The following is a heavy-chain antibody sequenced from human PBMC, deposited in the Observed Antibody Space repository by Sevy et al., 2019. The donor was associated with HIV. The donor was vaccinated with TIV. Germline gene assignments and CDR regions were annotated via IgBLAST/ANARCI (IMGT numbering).Heavy chain of an antibody. Sequence: GGSLRLSCAASGFTFSSYSMNWVRQAPGKGLEWVSSSSSSSNYIYYADSVKGRFTISRDNAKNSLYLQMISLRAEDTAVYYCARDGPQTTMVQGVLAYYHGMDVWGQGTTVTVSS. V-gene: IGHV3-21*01. D-gene: IGHD3-10*01. CDR3: ARDGPQTTMVQGVLAYYHGMDV. CDR1: GFTFSSYS. J-gene: IGHJ6*02. CDR2: SSSSSNYI.